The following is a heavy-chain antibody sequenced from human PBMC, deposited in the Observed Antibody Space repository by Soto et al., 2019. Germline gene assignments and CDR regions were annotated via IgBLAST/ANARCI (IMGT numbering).Heavy chain of an antibody. CDR2: ISGSGGSI. Sequence: PGGSLRLSXEGSGFTFSTYAMSWVRQAPGKGLEWVSAISGSGGSIYYTDSVKGRFTISRDNSKNTLYLQMNTLRAEDTALYYCALRKTGSYFDYWGQGSLVTVSS. CDR3: ALRKTGSYFDY. V-gene: IGHV3-23*01. CDR1: GFTFSTYA. D-gene: IGHD1-26*01. J-gene: IGHJ4*02.